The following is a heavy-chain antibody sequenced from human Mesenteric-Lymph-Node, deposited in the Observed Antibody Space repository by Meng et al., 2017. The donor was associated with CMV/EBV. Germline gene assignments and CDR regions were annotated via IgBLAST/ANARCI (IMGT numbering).Heavy chain of an antibody. V-gene: IGHV3-9*01. J-gene: IGHJ4*02. D-gene: IGHD4-11*01. CDR3: AKDWDSNYLGYFDY. CDR2: ISWNSGSI. Sequence: SLKISCAASGFTFDDYAMHWVRQAPGKGLEWVSGISWNSGSIGYADSVKGRFTISRDNAKNSLFLQMNSLRAEDTALYYCAKDWDSNYLGYFDYWGQGALVTVSS. CDR1: GFTFDDYA.